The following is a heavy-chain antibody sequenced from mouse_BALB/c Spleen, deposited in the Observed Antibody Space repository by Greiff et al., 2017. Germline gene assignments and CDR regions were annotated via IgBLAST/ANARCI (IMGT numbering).Heavy chain of an antibody. Sequence: EVQLQQSGAELVKPGASVKLSCTASGFNIKDTYMHWVKQRPEQGLEWIGRIDPANGNTKYDPKFQGKATITADTSSNTAYLQLSSLTSEDTAVYYCARGLSTMIHSYAMDYWGQGTSVTVSS. D-gene: IGHD2-4*01. J-gene: IGHJ4*01. CDR1: GFNIKDTY. CDR2: IDPANGNT. CDR3: ARGLSTMIHSYAMDY. V-gene: IGHV14-3*02.